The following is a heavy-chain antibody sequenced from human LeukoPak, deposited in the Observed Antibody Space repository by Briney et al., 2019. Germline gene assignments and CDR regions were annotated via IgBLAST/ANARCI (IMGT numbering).Heavy chain of an antibody. CDR3: ATSYSG. CDR1: GFAFSSYE. Sequence: GGSLRLSCTASGFAFSSYEMNWVRQAPGKGLEWVSYISISGSTIYYADSVRGRFTISRDNAKNSLYLQMNSLRAEDTAVYYCATSYSGWGQGTLVTVSS. CDR2: ISISGSTI. V-gene: IGHV3-48*03. D-gene: IGHD6-13*01. J-gene: IGHJ4*02.